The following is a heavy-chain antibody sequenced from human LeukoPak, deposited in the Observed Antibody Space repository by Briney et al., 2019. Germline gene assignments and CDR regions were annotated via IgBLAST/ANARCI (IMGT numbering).Heavy chain of an antibody. D-gene: IGHD4-17*01. V-gene: IGHV1-18*01. CDR1: GYTFTSYG. Sequence: ASVKVSCKASGYTFTSYGISWVRQAPGQGLEWMGWISAYNGNTNYAQKLQGRVTMTTDTSTSTAYMELRSLRSDDTAVYYCAMMTTVTPDWYFDLWGRGTLVTVSS. J-gene: IGHJ2*01. CDR3: AMMTTVTPDWYFDL. CDR2: ISAYNGNT.